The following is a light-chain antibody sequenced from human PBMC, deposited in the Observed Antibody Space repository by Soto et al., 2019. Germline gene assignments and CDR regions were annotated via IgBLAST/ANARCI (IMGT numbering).Light chain of an antibody. CDR2: GAS. Sequence: VNKSAAARFVPKEDRARLSCQARQSVSSRLAWYQQKPGQAPKLLIYGASSMATGIPYRFSCCGSGTDLTLSVCGLQTDDAALYCCQHSPIPPIPSAQGTRLEIK. V-gene: IGKV3D-15*01. CDR3: QHSPIPPIP. J-gene: IGKJ5*01. CDR1: QSVSSR.